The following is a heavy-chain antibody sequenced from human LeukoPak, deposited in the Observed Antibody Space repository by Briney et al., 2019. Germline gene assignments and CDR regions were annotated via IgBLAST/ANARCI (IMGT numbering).Heavy chain of an antibody. CDR3: AKDLRYYGSGSAFDC. Sequence: GGSLRLSCAASGFTFSSNGMHWVRQAPGKGLKWVAFIRYDRSNKYYADSVKGRFTISRDNSKTPLYLHMTSLRAQAPPVFYCAKDLRYYGSGSAFDCGDRGTVVTASS. J-gene: IGHJ4*02. D-gene: IGHD3-10*01. V-gene: IGHV3-30*02. CDR2: IRYDRSNK. CDR1: GFTFSSNG.